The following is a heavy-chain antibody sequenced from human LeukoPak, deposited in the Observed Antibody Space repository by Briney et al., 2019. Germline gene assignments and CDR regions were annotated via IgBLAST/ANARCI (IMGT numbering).Heavy chain of an antibody. J-gene: IGHJ4*02. CDR1: GGSISSYY. CDR3: ANHWTSRPNYFDY. D-gene: IGHD3/OR15-3a*01. Sequence: PSETLSLTCTVSGGSISSYYWSWIRQPPGKGLELIGYIHYTGSTYYNPSLKSRVTMSVDTSKNQFSLKLSSVTAEDTAVYYCANHWTSRPNYFDYWGQGTLVTVSS. V-gene: IGHV4-59*12. CDR2: IHYTGST.